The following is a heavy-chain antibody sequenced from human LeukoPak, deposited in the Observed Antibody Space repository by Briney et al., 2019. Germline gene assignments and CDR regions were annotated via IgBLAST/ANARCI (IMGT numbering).Heavy chain of an antibody. J-gene: IGHJ4*02. CDR1: GFTFSSYA. CDR2: ISYDGSNK. V-gene: IGHV3-30*04. CDR3: ARDYYDILTGYSAFDY. Sequence: PGRSLRLSCAASGFTFSSYAMHWVRQAPGKGLEWVAVISYDGSNKYYADSEKGRFTISRDNSKNTLYLQMNSLRAEDTAVYYCARDYYDILTGYSAFDYWGQGTLVTVSS. D-gene: IGHD3-9*01.